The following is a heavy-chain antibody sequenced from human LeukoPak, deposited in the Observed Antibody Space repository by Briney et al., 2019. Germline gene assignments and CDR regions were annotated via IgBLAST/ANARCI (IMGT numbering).Heavy chain of an antibody. V-gene: IGHV3-33*01. Sequence: GGSLRLSCAASGFTFSSYGMHWVRQAPGKGLEWVAVIWYDGSNKYYADSVKGRFTISRGNSKNTLYLQMNSLRAEDTAVYYCAREGRYCSSTSCYSYRVFDYWGQGTLVTVSS. CDR1: GFTFSSYG. CDR2: IWYDGSNK. CDR3: AREGRYCSSTSCYSYRVFDY. D-gene: IGHD2-2*01. J-gene: IGHJ4*02.